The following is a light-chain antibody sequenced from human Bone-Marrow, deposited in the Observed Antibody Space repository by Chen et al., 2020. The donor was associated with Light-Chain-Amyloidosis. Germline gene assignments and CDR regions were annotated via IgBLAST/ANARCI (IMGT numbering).Light chain of an antibody. J-gene: IGLJ2*01. CDR1: DLPTKY. CDR3: QSADSSGTYEVI. V-gene: IGLV3-25*03. Sequence: SYELTQPPSVSVSPGQTARITCSGDDLPTKYAYWYQQKLGQAPVLVIHRDTERASGISERFSGSSSGTTATFTISGVQPEAEADYHCQSADSSGTYEVIFGRGTKLTVL. CDR2: RDT.